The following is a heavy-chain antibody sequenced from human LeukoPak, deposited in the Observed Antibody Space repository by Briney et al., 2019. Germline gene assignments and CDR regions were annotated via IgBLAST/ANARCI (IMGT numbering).Heavy chain of an antibody. Sequence: SSETLSLTCTVSGGSISSGSYYWSWIRQPAGKGLEWIGRFYTSGGTNYNPSLKSRVTILVDTSKNQFSLKLSSVTAADTAVYYCARGISSGWFYDAFDIWGQGTMVTVSS. CDR1: GGSISSGSYY. D-gene: IGHD6-19*01. CDR3: ARGISSGWFYDAFDI. CDR2: FYTSGGT. J-gene: IGHJ3*02. V-gene: IGHV4-61*02.